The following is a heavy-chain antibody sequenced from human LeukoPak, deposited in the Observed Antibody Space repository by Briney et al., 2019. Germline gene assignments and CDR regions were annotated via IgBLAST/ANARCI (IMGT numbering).Heavy chain of an antibody. CDR1: GYTFTSHG. V-gene: IGHV1-18*01. D-gene: IGHD3-16*02. CDR2: ISAFNGET. J-gene: IGHJ4*02. Sequence: AASVKVSCKTYGYTFTSHGISWVRQAPGQGLEWMGWISAFNGETHYAQNLQGRVTMTTDTSTGTAYMELRSLRFDDTAVYYCARDPSNTSGRYTYFDYWGQGTLVTVSS. CDR3: ARDPSNTSGRYTYFDY.